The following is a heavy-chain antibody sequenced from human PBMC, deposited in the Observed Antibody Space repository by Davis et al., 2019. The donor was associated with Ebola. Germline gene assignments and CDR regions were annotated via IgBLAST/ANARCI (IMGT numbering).Heavy chain of an antibody. CDR3: ARGKMTTVTTFDY. CDR2: ISSSSSYI. V-gene: IGHV3-21*01. J-gene: IGHJ4*02. Sequence: GGSLRLSCAASGFTFSSYSMNWVRQAPGKGLEWVSSISSSSSYIYYADSVKGRFTISRDNAKNSLYLQMNSLRDEDTAVYYCARGKMTTVTTFDYWGQGTLVTVSS. D-gene: IGHD4-17*01. CDR1: GFTFSSYS.